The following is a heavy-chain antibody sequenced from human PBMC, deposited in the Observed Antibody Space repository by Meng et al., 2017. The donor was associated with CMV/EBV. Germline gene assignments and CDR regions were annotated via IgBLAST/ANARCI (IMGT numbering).Heavy chain of an antibody. CDR2: INQYGSDT. D-gene: IGHD4-17*01. CDR1: GFTFSSHW. J-gene: IGHJ4*02. CDR3: ARGRTSVTTN. Sequence: GESLKISCAASGFTFSSHWMTWVRQAPGKVLEWVSNINQYGSDTNYVDSVKGRFIVSRDNAQSLVYLQMNSLRADDTAVYFCARGRTSVTTNWGQGTLVTVSS. V-gene: IGHV3-7*01.